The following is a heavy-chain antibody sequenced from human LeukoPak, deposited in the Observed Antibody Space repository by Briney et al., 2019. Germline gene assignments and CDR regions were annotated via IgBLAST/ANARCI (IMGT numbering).Heavy chain of an antibody. J-gene: IGHJ4*02. D-gene: IGHD6-6*01. CDR3: AKDTYSSSLTGFDY. Sequence: PGGSLRLSCAASGFTFDDYAMHWVRQAPGKGLEWVSDISLNSSSIGYADSVKGRFTISRDNAKNSLYLQMNSLRVEDTALYYCAKDTYSSSLTGFDYWGQGTLVTVSS. CDR1: GFTFDDYA. CDR2: ISLNSSSI. V-gene: IGHV3-9*01.